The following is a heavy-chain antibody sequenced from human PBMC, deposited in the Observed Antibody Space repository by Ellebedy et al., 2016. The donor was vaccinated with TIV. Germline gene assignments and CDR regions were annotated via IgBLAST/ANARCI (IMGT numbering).Heavy chain of an antibody. CDR3: ARRGSYGDYAVQINSWSDT. J-gene: IGHJ5*02. CDR2: IYQDGSEK. D-gene: IGHD3-16*01. V-gene: IGHV3-7*01. CDR1: GFSFRNYW. Sequence: GESLKISCAASGFSFRNYWMGWVRQAPGKGLEWVANIYQDGSEKYYVDSVRGRFTVSRDNARNSLYLQMNNLRVEDTAVYYCARRGSYGDYAVQINSWSDTWGQGTLVTVSS.